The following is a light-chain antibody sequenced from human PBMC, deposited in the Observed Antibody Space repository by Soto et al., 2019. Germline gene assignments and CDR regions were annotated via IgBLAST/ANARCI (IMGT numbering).Light chain of an antibody. J-gene: IGLJ2*01. CDR2: SYN. Sequence: QSVLTQPPSASGALGQSVTISCSGSSSNIGSNTVNWYQQLPGTAPKLLIYSYNQRPSGVPDRFSGSKSGTSASLAISGLQSEDEADYYCVAWDDSLNGMIFGGGTQLTVL. CDR1: SSNIGSNT. CDR3: VAWDDSLNGMI. V-gene: IGLV1-44*01.